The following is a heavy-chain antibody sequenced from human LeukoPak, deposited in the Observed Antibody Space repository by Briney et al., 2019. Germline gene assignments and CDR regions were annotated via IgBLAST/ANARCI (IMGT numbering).Heavy chain of an antibody. Sequence: SETLSLTCAVYGGSFSDYYWTWIRQPPGKGLEWIGEINHSGSPNNNPSLKSRVSISFDTSKNQFSLKLTSVTAADTAVYYCARDHEYLYYFDYWGQGTLVTVSS. D-gene: IGHD2-2*01. CDR1: GGSFSDYY. CDR3: ARDHEYLYYFDY. V-gene: IGHV4-34*01. J-gene: IGHJ4*02. CDR2: INHSGSP.